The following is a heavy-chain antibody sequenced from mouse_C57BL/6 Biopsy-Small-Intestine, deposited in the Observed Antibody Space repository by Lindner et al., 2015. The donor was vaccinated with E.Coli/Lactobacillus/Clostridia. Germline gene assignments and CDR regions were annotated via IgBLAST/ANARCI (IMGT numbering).Heavy chain of an antibody. Sequence: VQLQESGPELVKPGDSVKTSCKASGYSFTGYFMNWVMQSHGKSLEWIGRINPYNGDTFYNQKFKGKATLTVDKSSSTAHMELRSLTSEDSAVYYCARLTTVVAFDYWGQGTTLTVSS. CDR3: ARLTTVVAFDY. V-gene: IGHV1-20*01. CDR2: INPYNGDT. D-gene: IGHD1-1*01. J-gene: IGHJ2*01. CDR1: GYSFTGYF.